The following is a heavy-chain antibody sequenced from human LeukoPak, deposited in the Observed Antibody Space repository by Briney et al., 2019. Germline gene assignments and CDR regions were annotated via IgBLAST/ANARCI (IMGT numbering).Heavy chain of an antibody. D-gene: IGHD3-10*01. CDR2: ISGSGGST. Sequence: GGSLRLSCAASGFTFSSYAMSWVRQAPGKGLEWVSAISGSGGSTYYADSVKGRFTISRDNSKNTLYLQMNSLRAEDTAVYCCAKDRNYYGSGNYSNWFDPWGQGTLVTVSS. J-gene: IGHJ5*02. V-gene: IGHV3-23*01. CDR3: AKDRNYYGSGNYSNWFDP. CDR1: GFTFSSYA.